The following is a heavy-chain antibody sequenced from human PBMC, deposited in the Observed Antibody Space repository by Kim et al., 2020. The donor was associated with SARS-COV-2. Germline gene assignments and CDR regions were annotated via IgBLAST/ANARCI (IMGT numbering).Heavy chain of an antibody. CDR3: ARVGTTVTTIIDY. D-gene: IGHD4-17*01. CDR1: GGSISSGDYY. Sequence: SETLSLTCSVSGGSISSGDYYWSWIRQHPGKGLEWIGHIYYSGCTYYNPSLKSRVTISVDTSTNQFSLKLRSVTAADTAVYYCARVGTTVTTIIDYWGQG. CDR2: IYYSGCT. V-gene: IGHV4-31*03. J-gene: IGHJ4*02.